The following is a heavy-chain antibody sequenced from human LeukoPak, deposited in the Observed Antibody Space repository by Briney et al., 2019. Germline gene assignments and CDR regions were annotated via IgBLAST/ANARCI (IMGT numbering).Heavy chain of an antibody. D-gene: IGHD2-21*02. CDR3: ARDVGMTAIRGFDY. CDR2: ISYDGSNK. Sequence: GRSLRLSCAASGFPFSNYGMHWVRQAPGKGLEWVALISYDGSNKFYADSVRGRFTISRDSSKNTLYLQLNSLRPEDTAVYYCARDVGMTAIRGFDYWGQGTLVTVSS. CDR1: GFPFSNYG. J-gene: IGHJ4*02. V-gene: IGHV3-30*03.